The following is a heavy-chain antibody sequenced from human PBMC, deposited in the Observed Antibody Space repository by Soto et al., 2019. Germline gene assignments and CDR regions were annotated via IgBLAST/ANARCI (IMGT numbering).Heavy chain of an antibody. J-gene: IGHJ4*02. CDR2: INHSGST. CDR3: ARALPAYYYDSSGYFDY. D-gene: IGHD3-22*01. Sequence: KPSETLSLTCAVYGGSFSGYYWSWIRQPPGKGLEWIGEINHSGSTNYNPSLKSRVTISVDTSKNQFSLKLSSVTAADTAVYYCARALPAYYYDSSGYFDYWGQGTLVTVSS. V-gene: IGHV4-34*01. CDR1: GGSFSGYY.